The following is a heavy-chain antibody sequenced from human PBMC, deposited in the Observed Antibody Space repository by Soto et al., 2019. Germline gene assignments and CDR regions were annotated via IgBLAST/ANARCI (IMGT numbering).Heavy chain of an antibody. CDR3: AREQLVMYYFDY. CDR1: GGSFSGYY. V-gene: IGHV4-34*01. CDR2: INHSGST. D-gene: IGHD6-13*01. J-gene: IGHJ4*02. Sequence: SETLSLTCAVYGGSFSGYYWSWIRQPPGKGLEWIGEINHSGSTNYNPSLKSRVTISVDTSKNQFSLKLSSVTAADTAVYYCAREQLVMYYFDYWGQGTLVTVSS.